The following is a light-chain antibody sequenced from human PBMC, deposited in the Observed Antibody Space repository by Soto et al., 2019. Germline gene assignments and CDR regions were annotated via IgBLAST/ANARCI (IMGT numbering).Light chain of an antibody. V-gene: IGLV1-44*01. CDR2: SNN. CDR1: SSNIGGNT. CDR3: AAWDDSRNGYV. J-gene: IGLJ1*01. Sequence: QLVLTQPASAYETPGQTVTISCSGTSSNIGGNTVNWYQQLPGRAPKLLIYSNNQRPSGVPDRFSGSKSGTSASPAISGLQSDDEADYYCAAWDDSRNGYVFGTGTKVTVL.